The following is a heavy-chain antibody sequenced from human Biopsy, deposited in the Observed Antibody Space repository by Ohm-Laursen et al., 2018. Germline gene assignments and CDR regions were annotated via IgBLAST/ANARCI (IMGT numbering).Heavy chain of an antibody. V-gene: IGHV4-38-2*01. Sequence: PSDTLSLTCAVSGYSISTGYWWGWIRQSPGKGLQWIGSIHHTGTSYYNPSLNSRVTISLDTSKNRFSLKLTSVTAADTAVYYCTKEAVYESGRKPYYFDYWGQGTLVTVSS. CDR2: IHHTGTS. J-gene: IGHJ4*02. D-gene: IGHD3-10*01. CDR1: GYSISTGYW. CDR3: TKEAVYESGRKPYYFDY.